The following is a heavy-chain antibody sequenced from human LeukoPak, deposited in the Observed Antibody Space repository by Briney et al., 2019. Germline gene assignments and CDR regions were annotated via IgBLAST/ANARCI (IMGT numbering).Heavy chain of an antibody. J-gene: IGHJ5*02. CDR1: GYTLTELS. CDR2: FDPEDGET. Sequence: GASVKVSCKVSGYTLTELSMHWVRQAPGKGLEWMGGFDPEDGETIYAQKLQGRVTMTEDTSTDTAYMELSSLRSEDTAVYYCATVPGYYYGSGSYSVWFDPWGQGTLVTVSS. D-gene: IGHD3-10*01. V-gene: IGHV1-24*01. CDR3: ATVPGYYYGSGSYSVWFDP.